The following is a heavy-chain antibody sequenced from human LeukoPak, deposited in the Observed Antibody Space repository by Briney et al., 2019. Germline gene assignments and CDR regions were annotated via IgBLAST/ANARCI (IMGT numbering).Heavy chain of an antibody. CDR3: ARVGSGWYRGYFDY. J-gene: IGHJ4*02. Sequence: SETLSLTCTVSGGSISSGSYYWGWIRQPAGKGLEWIGRIYTSGSTNYNPSLKSRVTMSVDTSKNQFSLKLSSVTAADTAVYYCARVGSGWYRGYFDYWGQGTLVTVSS. D-gene: IGHD6-19*01. CDR1: GGSISSGSYY. CDR2: IYTSGST. V-gene: IGHV4-61*02.